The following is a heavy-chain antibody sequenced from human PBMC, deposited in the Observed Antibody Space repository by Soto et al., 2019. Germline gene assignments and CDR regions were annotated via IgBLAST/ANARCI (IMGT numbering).Heavy chain of an antibody. CDR3: ARDGGPYIVATKDYYYYYMDV. Sequence: QVQLVESGGGLVKPGGSLRLSCAASGFTFSDYYMSWIRQAPGKGLEWVAYISSSGSTIYYADSVKGRFTISRDNAKNSLYRQFNGLGAEETAVYYCARDGGPYIVATKDYYYYYMDVWGKGTTVTVSS. J-gene: IGHJ6*03. V-gene: IGHV3-11*01. CDR2: ISSSGSTI. D-gene: IGHD5-12*01. CDR1: GFTFSDYY.